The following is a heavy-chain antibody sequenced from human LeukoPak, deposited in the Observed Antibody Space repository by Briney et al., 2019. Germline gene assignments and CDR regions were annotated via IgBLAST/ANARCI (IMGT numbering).Heavy chain of an antibody. CDR2: ISYDGSNK. Sequence: PGRSLRLSRAASGFTFSSYAMHWVRQAPGKGLEWVAVISYDGSNKYYADSVKGRFTISRDNSKNTLYLQMNSLRAEDTAVYYCARNDYGDYHPYYGMDVWGQGTTVTVSS. D-gene: IGHD4-17*01. CDR3: ARNDYGDYHPYYGMDV. J-gene: IGHJ6*02. V-gene: IGHV3-30-3*01. CDR1: GFTFSSYA.